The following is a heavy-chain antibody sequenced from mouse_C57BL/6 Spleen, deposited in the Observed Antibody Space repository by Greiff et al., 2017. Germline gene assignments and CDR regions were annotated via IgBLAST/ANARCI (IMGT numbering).Heavy chain of an antibody. D-gene: IGHD1-1*01. CDR2: ISGGGGNT. Sequence: EVKLVESGGGLVKPGGSLKLSCAASGFTFSSYTMSWVRQTPEKRLEWVATISGGGGNTYYPDSVKGRFTISRDNAKNTLYLQMSSLRSEDTALYYCARHGYYGSSSYWYFDVWGTGTTVTVSS. CDR1: GFTFSSYT. V-gene: IGHV5-9*01. J-gene: IGHJ1*03. CDR3: ARHGYYGSSSYWYFDV.